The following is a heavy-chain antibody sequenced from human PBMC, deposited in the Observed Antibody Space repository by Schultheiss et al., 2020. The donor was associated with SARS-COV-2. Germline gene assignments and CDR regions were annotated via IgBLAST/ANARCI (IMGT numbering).Heavy chain of an antibody. CDR2: IYYSGST. V-gene: IGHV4-59*01. D-gene: IGHD6-6*01. J-gene: IGHJ3*02. Sequence: SETLSLTCTVSGGSISSYYWSWIRQPPGKGLEWIGYIYYSGSTNYNPSLKSRVTISVDTSKNQFSLKLSSVTAADTAVYYCARLKAARPRGFDIWGQGTTVTVSS. CDR1: GGSISSYY. CDR3: ARLKAARPRGFDI.